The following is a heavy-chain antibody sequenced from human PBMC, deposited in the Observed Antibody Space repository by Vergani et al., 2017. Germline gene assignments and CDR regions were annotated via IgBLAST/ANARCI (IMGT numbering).Heavy chain of an antibody. CDR2: IWYDGSNK. CDR1: GFTFSSYG. CDR3: ATGSVGYWSSTSCYRFDY. Sequence: QVQLVESGGGVVQPGRSLRLSCAASGFTFSSYGMHWVRQAPGKGLEWVAVIWYDGSNKYYADSVKGRFTISRDNSKNTLYLQMNSLRAEDTAVYYCATGSVGYWSSTSCYRFDYWGQGTLVTVSS. D-gene: IGHD2-2*01. V-gene: IGHV3-33*01. J-gene: IGHJ4*02.